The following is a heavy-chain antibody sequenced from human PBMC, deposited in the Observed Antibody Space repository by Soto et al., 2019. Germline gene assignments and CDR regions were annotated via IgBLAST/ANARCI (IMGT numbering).Heavy chain of an antibody. D-gene: IGHD6-19*01. Sequence: PGGSLRLSCAASGFTFSSYGMHWVRQAPGKGLEWVAVIWYDGSNKYYADAVKGRFTISRDNSKNTLYLQMNRLRVEDTAVYYCARDAGRAVAGAFDYWGQGTLVTVSS. V-gene: IGHV3-33*01. CDR2: IWYDGSNK. CDR3: ARDAGRAVAGAFDY. J-gene: IGHJ4*02. CDR1: GFTFSSYG.